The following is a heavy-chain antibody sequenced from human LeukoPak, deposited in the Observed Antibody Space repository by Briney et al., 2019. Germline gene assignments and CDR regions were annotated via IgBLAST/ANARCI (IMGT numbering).Heavy chain of an antibody. J-gene: IGHJ4*02. D-gene: IGHD4-17*01. CDR3: AKDQVTRDYAYFDY. CDR2: ISGSGGST. CDR1: VFTFSSYA. Sequence: GGTLRLSCAASVFTFSSYAMSWVRQAPGKGLEWVSAISGSGGSTYYADSVKGRFTISRDNSKNTLYLQMNSLRAEDTAVYYCAKDQVTRDYAYFDYWGQGTLVTVSS. V-gene: IGHV3-23*01.